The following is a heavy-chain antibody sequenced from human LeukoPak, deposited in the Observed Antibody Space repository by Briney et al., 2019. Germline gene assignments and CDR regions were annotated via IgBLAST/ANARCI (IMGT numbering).Heavy chain of an antibody. Sequence: GGSLRLSCAASGFTFSTYWMSWVRQAPGKGLEWVSSISSSSSYIYYADSVKGRFTISRDNAKNSLYLQMNSLRAEDTAVYYCVSRPLWFGEGDAFDIWGQGTMVTVSS. J-gene: IGHJ3*02. D-gene: IGHD3-10*01. V-gene: IGHV3-21*01. CDR2: ISSSSSYI. CDR3: VSRPLWFGEGDAFDI. CDR1: GFTFSTYW.